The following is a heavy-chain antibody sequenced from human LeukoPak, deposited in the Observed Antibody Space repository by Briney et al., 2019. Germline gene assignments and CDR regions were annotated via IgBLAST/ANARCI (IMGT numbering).Heavy chain of an antibody. CDR3: ARGEVHHAFDV. J-gene: IGHJ3*01. V-gene: IGHV3-74*01. Sequence: PGGSLRLSCAASGFIFSSYGFYWVRQVPGKGLEYVSRIDNDGRGTNYADSVKGRYTISRDNIKNTVYLQMNSLRPEDTAMYYCARGEVHHAFDVWGQETMVTVSS. CDR2: IDNDGRGT. CDR1: GFIFSSYG.